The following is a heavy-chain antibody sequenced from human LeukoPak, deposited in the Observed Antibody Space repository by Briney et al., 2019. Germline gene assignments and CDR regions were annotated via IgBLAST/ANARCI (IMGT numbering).Heavy chain of an antibody. V-gene: IGHV3-23*01. CDR2: NSGSGDVT. Sequence: GGSLRLSCAASGFSFSSYSLNWVRQAPGKGLEWVSGNSGSGDVTYYADSVGGRLTISREHTKNTLYLQMNSLLGGDTAIFYCRKGATLVPQGGFEYWGQGTLVTVSS. J-gene: IGHJ4*02. CDR1: GFSFSSYS. CDR3: RKGATLVPQGGFEY. D-gene: IGHD2-8*02.